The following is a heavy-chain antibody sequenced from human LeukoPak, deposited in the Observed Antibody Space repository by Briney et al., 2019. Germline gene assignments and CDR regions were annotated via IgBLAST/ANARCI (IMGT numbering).Heavy chain of an antibody. CDR1: GFTFSSYA. J-gene: IGHJ5*02. CDR3: ARDLDYNWFDP. V-gene: IGHV3-23*01. CDR2: ISGSSSRT. D-gene: IGHD3-3*01. Sequence: GGSLRLSCAASGFTFSSYAMSWVRQAPGKGLEWVSAISGSSSRTYYADSVKGRFTISRDNSKNTLYLQMNSLRAEDTAVYYCARDLDYNWFDPWGQGTLVTVSS.